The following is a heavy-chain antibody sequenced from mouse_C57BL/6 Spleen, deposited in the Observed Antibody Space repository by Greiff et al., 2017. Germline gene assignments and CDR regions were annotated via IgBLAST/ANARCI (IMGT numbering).Heavy chain of an antibody. CDR1: GYAFSSSW. CDR2: IYPGDGDT. D-gene: IGHD1-1*01. V-gene: IGHV1-82*01. Sequence: VTLMESGPELVKPGASVKISCKASGYAFSSSWMNWVKQRPGKGLEWIGRIYPGDGDTNYNGKFKGKATLTADKSSSTAYMQLSSLTSEDSAVYFCARSDYYGSNWYFDVWGTGTTVTVSS. CDR3: ARSDYYGSNWYFDV. J-gene: IGHJ1*03.